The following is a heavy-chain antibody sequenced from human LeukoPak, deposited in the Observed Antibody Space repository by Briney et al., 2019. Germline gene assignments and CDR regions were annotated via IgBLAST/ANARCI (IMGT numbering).Heavy chain of an antibody. CDR1: GFTFSSYA. D-gene: IGHD2-2*01. CDR3: AKDPQYQLLTGFDY. J-gene: IGHJ4*02. V-gene: IGHV3-23*01. Sequence: GGSLRLSCAASGFTFSSYAMSWVRQAPGKGLEWVSAISGSGGSTYYADSVKGRFTISRDNSKNALYLQMNSLRAEDTAVYYCAKDPQYQLLTGFDYWGQGTLVTVSS. CDR2: ISGSGGST.